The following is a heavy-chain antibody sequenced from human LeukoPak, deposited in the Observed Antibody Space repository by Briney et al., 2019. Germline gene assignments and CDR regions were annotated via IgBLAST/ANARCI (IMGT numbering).Heavy chain of an antibody. Sequence: GGTLRLSCAASGFTFSNYGLSWVRQAPGKGLEWVSAISGSGGSTYYADSVKGRFTISRDNPKNTPYLQMNSLRAEDTAVYYCAKAGGYFSARNWFDPWDQGTLVTVSS. V-gene: IGHV3-23*01. CDR2: ISGSGGST. J-gene: IGHJ5*02. CDR1: GFTFSNYG. CDR3: AKAGGYFSARNWFDP. D-gene: IGHD3-3*01.